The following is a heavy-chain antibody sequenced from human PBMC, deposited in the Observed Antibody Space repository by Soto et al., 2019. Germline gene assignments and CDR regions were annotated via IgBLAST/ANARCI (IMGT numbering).Heavy chain of an antibody. Sequence: GGSLRLSCAASGFTFSSYAMHWVRQAPGKGLEWVAVISYDGSNKYYADSVKGRLTISRDNSKNTLYLQMNSLRAEDTAVYYCARDIVEMATITVYYGMDVWGQGTTVTVSS. CDR2: ISYDGSNK. CDR3: ARDIVEMATITVYYGMDV. CDR1: GFTFSSYA. D-gene: IGHD5-12*01. V-gene: IGHV3-30-3*01. J-gene: IGHJ6*02.